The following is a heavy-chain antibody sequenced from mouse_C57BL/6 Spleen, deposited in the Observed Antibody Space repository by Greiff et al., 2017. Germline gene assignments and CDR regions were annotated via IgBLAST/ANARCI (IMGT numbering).Heavy chain of an antibody. J-gene: IGHJ4*01. CDR2: ISYDGSN. V-gene: IGHV3-6*01. CDR1: GYSITSGYY. D-gene: IGHD1-1*01. Sequence: EVKLMESGPGLVKPSQSLSLTCSVTGYSITSGYYWNWIRQFPGNKLEWMGYISYDGSNNYNPSLKNRISITRDTSKNQFFLKLNSVTTEDTATYYCAREGYYYGSSLYYAMDYWGQGTSVTVSS. CDR3: AREGYYYGSSLYYAMDY.